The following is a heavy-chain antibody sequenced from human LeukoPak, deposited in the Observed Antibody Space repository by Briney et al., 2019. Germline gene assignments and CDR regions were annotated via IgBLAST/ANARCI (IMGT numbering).Heavy chain of an antibody. CDR1: RFIFSSYW. J-gene: IGHJ3*02. CDR2: INQDGSDK. D-gene: IGHD3-10*01. V-gene: IGHV3-7*01. Sequence: PGGSLRLSCATSRFIFSSYWMTWVRRTPGKGLEWVASINQDGSDKYYVDSVKGRFAISRDNAKNSLYLQMNNLRAEDTAVYYCAREAMVRGVPDAFDIWGQGTVVTVSS. CDR3: AREAMVRGVPDAFDI.